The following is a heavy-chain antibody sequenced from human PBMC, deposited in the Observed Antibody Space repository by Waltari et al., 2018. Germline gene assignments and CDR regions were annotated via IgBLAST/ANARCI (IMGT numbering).Heavy chain of an antibody. Sequence: QVQLQQWGAGLLKPSATLSLTCVIHSWSFSGFHWSWLRQPPGQGLEWIGEIRPSGGTNYNPSLKSRVTMSVDTFKNQFSLKVVSVDAADTAVYYCARGGDCGGDCVLGYWGQGTLVTVSS. D-gene: IGHD2-21*02. V-gene: IGHV4-34*01. CDR1: SWSFSGFH. CDR3: ARGGDCGGDCVLGY. J-gene: IGHJ4*02. CDR2: IRPSGGT.